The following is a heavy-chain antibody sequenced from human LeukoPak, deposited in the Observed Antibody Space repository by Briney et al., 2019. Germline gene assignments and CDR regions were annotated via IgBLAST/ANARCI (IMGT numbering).Heavy chain of an antibody. J-gene: IGHJ4*02. D-gene: IGHD3-10*01. V-gene: IGHV3-74*01. CDR3: ARDHYYNQDY. Sequence: GGSLRLSYAASGFTFSQTWMHWVRHAPGKGLVGVAVINNDATPTYADSDKGRFTISRDNAKNTVYLQMNSLTLEDTAEYYCARDHYYNQDYWGQGTLVTVSS. CDR2: INNDATP. CDR1: GFTFSQTW.